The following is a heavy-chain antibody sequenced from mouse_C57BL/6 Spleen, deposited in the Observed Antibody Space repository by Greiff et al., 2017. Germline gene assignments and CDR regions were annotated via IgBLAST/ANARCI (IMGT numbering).Heavy chain of an antibody. CDR1: DSEVFPIAY. CDR2: ILPSIGRT. J-gene: IGHJ3*01. V-gene: IGHV15-2*01. CDR3: ANPYYSNYGAWFAY. D-gene: IGHD2-5*01. Sequence: VQLQQSGSELRSPGSSVKLSCKDFDSEVFPIAYMSWVRQKPGHGFEWLGGILPSIGRTIYGEKFEDKATLDADTMSNTGYLELNSLTSEDSAIYYCANPYYSNYGAWFAYWGQGTLVTVSA.